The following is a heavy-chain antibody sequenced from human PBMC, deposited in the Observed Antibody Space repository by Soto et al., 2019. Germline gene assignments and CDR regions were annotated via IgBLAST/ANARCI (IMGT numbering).Heavy chain of an antibody. Sequence: QVQLVQSGAEVKKPGASVKVSCKASGYTFTSYGISWVRQAPGQGLEWMGWISAYNGNTNYAQKLQGRVTMTTDTSTSTAYMELRSLRSDDTAVYYCVRDFDFWSGYYTWWFDPWGQGTLVTVSS. D-gene: IGHD3-3*01. CDR2: ISAYNGNT. V-gene: IGHV1-18*01. CDR1: GYTFTSYG. J-gene: IGHJ5*02. CDR3: VRDFDFWSGYYTWWFDP.